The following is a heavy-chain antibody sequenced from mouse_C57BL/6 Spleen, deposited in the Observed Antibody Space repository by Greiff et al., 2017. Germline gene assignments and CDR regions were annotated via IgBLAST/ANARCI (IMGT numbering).Heavy chain of an antibody. CDR2: IYPRRGNT. V-gene: IGHV1-81*01. Sequence: QVQLKESGAELARPGASVKLSCKASGYTFTSYGISWVKQRTGQGLEWIGEIYPRRGNTYYNEKFKGKATLTADKPSSTAYMELRSLTSGDSAVCFCAGEEYGRDMAYGGRGSLVTVSA. CDR1: GYTFTSYG. D-gene: IGHD1-2*01. CDR3: AGEEYGRDMAY. J-gene: IGHJ3*01.